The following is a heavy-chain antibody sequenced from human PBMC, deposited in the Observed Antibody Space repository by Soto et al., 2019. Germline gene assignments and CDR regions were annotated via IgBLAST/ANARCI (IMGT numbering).Heavy chain of an antibody. CDR2: ISGSGGST. D-gene: IGHD3-22*01. J-gene: IGHJ3*02. CDR3: AKLTITMIVGVTAAFDI. V-gene: IGHV3-23*01. Sequence: GGSLRLSCAASGFTFSSYAMSWVRQAPGKGLEWVSAISGSGGSTYYADSVKGRFTISRDNSKNTLYLQMNSLRAEDTAVYYCAKLTITMIVGVTAAFDIWGQGTMVTVSS. CDR1: GFTFSSYA.